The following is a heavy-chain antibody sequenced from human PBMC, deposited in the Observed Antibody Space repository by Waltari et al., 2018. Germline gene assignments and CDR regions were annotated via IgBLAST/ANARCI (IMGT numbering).Heavy chain of an antibody. CDR3: ARDTATTVVRAFDY. D-gene: IGHD4-17*01. V-gene: IGHV1-46*01. Sequence: QVQLVQSGAEVKKPGASVKVSCKASGYTFTSYYMHWVRQAPGQGLEWMGIINPSSGSTGYAQKFQGRVTMTRDTSTSTVYMELSSLRSEDTALYYCARDTATTVVRAFDYWGQGTLVTVSS. J-gene: IGHJ4*02. CDR2: INPSSGST. CDR1: GYTFTSYY.